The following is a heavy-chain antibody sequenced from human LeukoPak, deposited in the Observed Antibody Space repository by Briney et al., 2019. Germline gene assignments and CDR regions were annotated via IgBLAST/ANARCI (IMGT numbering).Heavy chain of an antibody. CDR3: AREYSSGWSYYFDY. Sequence: PGGSLRLSCAASGFTFSSYAMSWVRQAPGKGLEWVSAISGSGGTTYYADSVKGRFTISRDNSKNTLYLQMNSLRAEDTAVYYCAREYSSGWSYYFDYWGRGTLVTVSS. CDR1: GFTFSSYA. CDR2: ISGSGGTT. D-gene: IGHD6-19*01. J-gene: IGHJ4*02. V-gene: IGHV3-23*01.